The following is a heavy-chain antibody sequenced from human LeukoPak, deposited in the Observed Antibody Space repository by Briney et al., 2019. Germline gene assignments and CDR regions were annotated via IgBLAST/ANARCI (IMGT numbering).Heavy chain of an antibody. J-gene: IGHJ5*02. D-gene: IGHD2-15*01. CDR2: IKSKTDGGIT. CDR1: GFTFSNAW. V-gene: IGHV3-15*01. CDR3: TTDAHIVVVVAATGIDP. Sequence: GGSLRLSCAASGFTFSNAWMSWVRQAPGKGLEWVGRIKSKTDGGITDYAAPVKGRFTISRDDSKNTLYLQMNSLKTEDTAVYYCTTDAHIVVVVAATGIDPWGQGTLVTVSS.